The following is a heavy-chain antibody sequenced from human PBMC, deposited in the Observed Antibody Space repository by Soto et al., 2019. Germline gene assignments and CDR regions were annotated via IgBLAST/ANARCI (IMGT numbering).Heavy chain of an antibody. CDR2: IIPIFGTA. D-gene: IGHD3-3*01. V-gene: IGHV1-69*13. CDR1: GGTFSSYA. J-gene: IGHJ6*02. Sequence: SVKVSCKASGGTFSSYAVSWVRQAPGQGLEWMGGIIPIFGTANYAQKFQGRVTITADESTSTAYMELSSLRSEDTAVYYCARSHPYYDFWSGYYSLNYYYYYGMDVWGQGTTVTVSS. CDR3: ARSHPYYDFWSGYYSLNYYYYYGMDV.